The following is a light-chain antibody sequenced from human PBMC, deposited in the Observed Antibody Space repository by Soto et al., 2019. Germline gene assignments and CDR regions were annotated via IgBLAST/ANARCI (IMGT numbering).Light chain of an antibody. V-gene: IGKV1-16*01. CDR2: AAS. Sequence: DIQMTQSPSSLSASVGYRVTITCQASQDISNYLNWYQQKPGKAPKLLIYAASTLQSGVPSRFSGSGSGTDFTLTISCLQSEDFATYYCQQYYSFPLTFGGGTKVDIK. CDR3: QQYYSFPLT. J-gene: IGKJ4*01. CDR1: QDISNY.